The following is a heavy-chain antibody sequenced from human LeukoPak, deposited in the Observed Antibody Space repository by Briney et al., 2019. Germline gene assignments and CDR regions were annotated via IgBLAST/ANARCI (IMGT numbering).Heavy chain of an antibody. V-gene: IGHV4-39*07. Sequence: PSETLSLTCTVSGGSISSSSYYWGWIRQPPGKGLEWIGSIYYSGSTYYNPSLKSRVTISVDTSKNQFSLKLSSVTAADTAVYYCARDPRTVTTVPFDYWGQGTLVAVSS. CDR3: ARDPRTVTTVPFDY. CDR2: IYYSGST. CDR1: GGSISSSSYY. J-gene: IGHJ4*02. D-gene: IGHD4-17*01.